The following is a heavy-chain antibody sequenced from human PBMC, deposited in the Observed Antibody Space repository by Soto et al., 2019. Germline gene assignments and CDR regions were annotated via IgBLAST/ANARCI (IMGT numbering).Heavy chain of an antibody. CDR3: VGARCGGVGVLYPES. CDR2: IHYGGGT. Sequence: PPETLCLTCPVSGVSMSSSYLTWLRQPHGKGLEWIGFIHYGGGTVYNPSLSGRVTLTVETSKKQFSLILSSVTAADRAVYYCVGARCGGVGVLYPESGGQGAL. V-gene: IGHV4-59*01. J-gene: IGHJ4*02. CDR1: GVSMSSSY. D-gene: IGHD3-16*01.